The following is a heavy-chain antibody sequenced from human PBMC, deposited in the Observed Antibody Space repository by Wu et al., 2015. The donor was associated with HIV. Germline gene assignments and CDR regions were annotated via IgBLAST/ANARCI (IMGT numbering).Heavy chain of an antibody. J-gene: IGHJ3*02. CDR3: ARTYDFWSGYPLNAFDI. CDR2: INPSGGDT. V-gene: IGHV1-46*01. CDR1: GYTFTSYY. D-gene: IGHD3-3*01. Sequence: QVQLVQPWAEVKKPGASMKVSCKASGYTFTSYYIHWVRQAPGQGLEWMGIINPSGGDTNYAQKFQGRVTLTRDTSTYTVYMELSSLRSEDTAVYYCARTYDFWSGYPLNAFDIWGQGTMVTVSS.